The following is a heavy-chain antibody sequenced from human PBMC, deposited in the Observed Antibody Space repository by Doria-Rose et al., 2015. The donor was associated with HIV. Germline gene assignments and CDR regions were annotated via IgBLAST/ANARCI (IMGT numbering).Heavy chain of an antibody. CDR2: IYSTGST. J-gene: IGHJ4*02. CDR1: GDSIHNFY. CDR3: VRDRGDY. V-gene: IGHV4-4*07. Sequence: ALSLTCTVSGDSIHNFYWTWVRQAAGKGLEWIGRIYSTGSTNYNPSLQSRVTISIDTSRSQFSLSLRSVTAADTAFYFCVRDRGDYWGQGALVTVTS.